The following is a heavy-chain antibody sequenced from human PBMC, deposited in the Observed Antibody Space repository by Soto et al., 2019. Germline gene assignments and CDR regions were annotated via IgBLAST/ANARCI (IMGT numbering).Heavy chain of an antibody. V-gene: IGHV3-15*07. CDR1: GFTFSDAC. Sequence: EVQLVESGGALVRPGWSLRLSCAASGFTFSDACMNWVRQAPWKGLEWVGRIKWSSHVGAVDYGAPVKGRFTISRDDSSNTLYLQLHSLTTEDTSVYYCTRGGPLGNYFDYWGQGTLVTVSA. CDR3: TRGGPLGNYFDY. CDR2: IKWSSHVGAV. D-gene: IGHD2-15*01. J-gene: IGHJ4*02.